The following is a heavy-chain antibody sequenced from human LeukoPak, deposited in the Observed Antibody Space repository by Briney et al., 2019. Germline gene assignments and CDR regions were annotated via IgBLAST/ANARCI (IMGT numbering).Heavy chain of an antibody. J-gene: IGHJ5*02. D-gene: IGHD1-14*01. Sequence: ASVKVSCKASGGTFSSYAISWVRQAPGQGLEWMGRIIPIFGTANYAQKFQGRVTITTDESTSTAYMELSSLRSEDTAVYYCARDGTFGTGARNWFDPWGQGTLVTVSS. V-gene: IGHV1-69*05. CDR2: IIPIFGTA. CDR3: ARDGTFGTGARNWFDP. CDR1: GGTFSSYA.